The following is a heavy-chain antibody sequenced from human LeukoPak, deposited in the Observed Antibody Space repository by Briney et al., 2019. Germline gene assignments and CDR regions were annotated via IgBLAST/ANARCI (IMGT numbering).Heavy chain of an antibody. CDR3: ARDKEGSSWSLDD. CDR1: GFTSNSYN. J-gene: IGHJ4*02. V-gene: IGHV3-48*01. Sequence: GGSLRLSCAASGFTSNSYNMNWVRQAPGKGLEWVSYISGTSRTIYYADSVKGRFTISRDNAKNSLYLQMSSLRAEDTAVYYCARDKEGSSWSLDDWGQGTLVTVSS. CDR2: ISGTSRTI. D-gene: IGHD6-13*01.